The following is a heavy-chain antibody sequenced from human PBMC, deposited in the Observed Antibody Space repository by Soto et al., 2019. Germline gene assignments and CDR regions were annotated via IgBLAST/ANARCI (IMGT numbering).Heavy chain of an antibody. D-gene: IGHD3-22*01. V-gene: IGHV1-18*01. J-gene: IGHJ5*02. CDR3: ARVYYYDSSGYSQNWFDP. CDR1: GYTFTSYG. Sequence: ASVKVSCKASGYTFTSYGISWARQAPGQGLEWMGWISAYNGNTNYAQKLQGRVTMTTDTSTSTAYMELRSLRSDDTAVYYCARVYYYDSSGYSQNWFDPWGQGTLVTVSS. CDR2: ISAYNGNT.